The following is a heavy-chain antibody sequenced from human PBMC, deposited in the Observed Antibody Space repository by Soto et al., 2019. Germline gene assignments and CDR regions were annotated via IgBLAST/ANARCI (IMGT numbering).Heavy chain of an antibody. J-gene: IGHJ6*02. D-gene: IGHD2-15*01. Sequence: ASVKVSCKASGYTFTGYYMHWVRQAPGQGLEWMGWINPNSGGTNYAQKFQGWVTMTRDTSISTAYMELSRLRSDDTAVYYCAGARVVTNNNDYYGMDVWGQGTTVTVSS. CDR2: INPNSGGT. CDR3: AGARVVTNNNDYYGMDV. V-gene: IGHV1-2*04. CDR1: GYTFTGYY.